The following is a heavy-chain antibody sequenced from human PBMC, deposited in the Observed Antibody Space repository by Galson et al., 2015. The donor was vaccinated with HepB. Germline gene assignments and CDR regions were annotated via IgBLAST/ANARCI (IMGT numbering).Heavy chain of an antibody. J-gene: IGHJ5*02. Sequence: SVKVSCKASGYSFSDYNIYWVRQAPGRGLEWMGWINPGSGGTDSAHQFQGRVIMTRDTSTSTTTAYMELTRLTSDDTAVYYCARGHNTDRYWLARQAGDWFDPWGQGTLVTVSS. CDR1: GYSFSDYN. CDR3: ARGHNTDRYWLARQAGDWFDP. CDR2: INPGSGGT. D-gene: IGHD2-8*02. V-gene: IGHV1-2*02.